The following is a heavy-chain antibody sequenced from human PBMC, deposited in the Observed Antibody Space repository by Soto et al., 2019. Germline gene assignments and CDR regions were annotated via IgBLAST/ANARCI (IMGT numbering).Heavy chain of an antibody. CDR2: IHSSGST. J-gene: IGHJ5*01. Sequence: PSETLSLTCTVSGGSISPYYWNWIRQPAGKGLEWIGRIHSSGSTNYNPSLKSRVTMSVDTSNNQFSLNVNSVTAADTAVYYCAREEGRGTSYSHCGDLDSWGQGTLVTVSS. CDR1: GGSISPYY. CDR3: AREEGRGTSYSHCGDLDS. V-gene: IGHV4-4*07. D-gene: IGHD2-15*01.